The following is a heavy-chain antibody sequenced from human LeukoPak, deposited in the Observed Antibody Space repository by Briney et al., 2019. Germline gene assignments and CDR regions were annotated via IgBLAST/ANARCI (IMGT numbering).Heavy chain of an antibody. CDR2: ISSSGSTI. V-gene: IGHV3-11*01. CDR3: ARSAKDIVVVVAASIDY. Sequence: GGSLRLSCAASGFTFSDYYMSWIRQAPGKGLEWVSYISSSGSTIYHADSVKGRFTISRDHAKNSLYLQMNSLRAEDTAVYYCARSAKDIVVVVAASIDYWGQGTLVTVSS. CDR1: GFTFSDYY. J-gene: IGHJ4*02. D-gene: IGHD2-15*01.